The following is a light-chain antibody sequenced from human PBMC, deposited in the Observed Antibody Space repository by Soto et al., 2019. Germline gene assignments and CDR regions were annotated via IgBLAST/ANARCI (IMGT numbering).Light chain of an antibody. CDR1: SSDVGSYNL. V-gene: IGLV2-23*01. J-gene: IGLJ1*01. CDR3: CSYAGSSTSPYV. CDR2: EGS. Sequence: QSALTQPPSVSGSPGQSIAISFTGTSSDVGSYNLVSWYQQHPGKAPKLMIYEGSKRPSGVSNRFSGSKSGNTASLTISGLQAEDEADYYCCSYAGSSTSPYVFGTGTKVTVL.